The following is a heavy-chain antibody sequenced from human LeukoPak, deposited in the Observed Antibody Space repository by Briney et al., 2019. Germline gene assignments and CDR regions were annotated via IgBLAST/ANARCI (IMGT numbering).Heavy chain of an antibody. CDR3: ARGWLEVRPSDAFHI. Sequence: PSETLSLTCTVSGGSISSSSYYWGWIRQPPGKGLEWIGSIYYSGSTYYNPSLKSRVTISVDTSKNQFSLKLSSVTAADTAVYYCARGWLEVRPSDAFHIWGQGTMVTVSS. CDR1: GGSISSSSYY. CDR2: IYYSGST. J-gene: IGHJ3*02. V-gene: IGHV4-39*07. D-gene: IGHD1-7*01.